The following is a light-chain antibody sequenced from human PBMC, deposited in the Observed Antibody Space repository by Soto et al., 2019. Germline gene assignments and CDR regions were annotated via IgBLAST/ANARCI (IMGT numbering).Light chain of an antibody. CDR1: SSDVGAYNY. Sequence: QSVLTQPASVSGSPGQSITISCTGTSSDVGAYNYVSWYQQYPGKAPKLMIYEVSNRPSGVSNRFSGSKSGNTASLTISGIQAEDEADYYCSSYTSSSTVVFGGGTKLTVL. V-gene: IGLV2-14*01. J-gene: IGLJ2*01. CDR2: EVS. CDR3: SSYTSSSTVV.